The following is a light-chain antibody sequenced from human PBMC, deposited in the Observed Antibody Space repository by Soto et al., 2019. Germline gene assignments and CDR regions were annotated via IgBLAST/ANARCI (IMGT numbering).Light chain of an antibody. V-gene: IGKV3-15*01. CDR2: GAS. Sequence: ESVLTQSPGTLSLSPGERATLSCRASQSVSNHYLAWYQQNPGQAPRLXLYGASTRATGIPARFSGSGSGTELTLTISSLQSEDFAVYYCQQYNNWPPITFGQGTRLEIK. J-gene: IGKJ5*01. CDR3: QQYNNWPPIT. CDR1: QSVSNH.